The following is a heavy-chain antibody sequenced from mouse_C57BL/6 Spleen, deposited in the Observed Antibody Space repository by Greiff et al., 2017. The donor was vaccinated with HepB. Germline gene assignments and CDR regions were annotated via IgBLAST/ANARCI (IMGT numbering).Heavy chain of an antibody. D-gene: IGHD1-1*01. J-gene: IGHJ4*01. CDR2: IRNKANNHAT. CDR3: TSFITTVVANAMDY. Sequence: EVNVVESGGGLVQPGGSMKLSCAASGFTFSDAWMDWVRQSPEKGLEWVAEIRNKANNHATYYAESVKGRFTISRDDSKSSVYLQMNSLRAEDTGIYYCTSFITTVVANAMDYWGQGTSVTVSS. CDR1: GFTFSDAW. V-gene: IGHV6-6*01.